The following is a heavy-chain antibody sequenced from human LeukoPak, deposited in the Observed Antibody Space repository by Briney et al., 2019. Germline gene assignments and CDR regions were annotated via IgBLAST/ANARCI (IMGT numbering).Heavy chain of an antibody. D-gene: IGHD2-21*02. J-gene: IGHJ4*02. CDR3: ARYSAPVTSIDY. Sequence: SETLSLTCTVSGGSISSNYWSWIRQPPGKGLEWIGYIYHSGSTNYNPSLKSRVTISVDTSKNQFSLVLSSVTAADTAVYYCARYSAPVTSIDYWGQGTLVTVSS. CDR1: GGSISSNY. V-gene: IGHV4-59*01. CDR2: IYHSGST.